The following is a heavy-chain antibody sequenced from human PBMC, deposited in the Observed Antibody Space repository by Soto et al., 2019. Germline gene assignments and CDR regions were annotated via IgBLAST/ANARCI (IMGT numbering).Heavy chain of an antibody. V-gene: IGHV1-69*04. CDR3: AREGRYCSGGSCYPDI. D-gene: IGHD2-15*01. Sequence: SVKVSCKASGGTFSSYTISWVRQAPGQGLEWMGRIIPILGIANYAQKFQGRVTITADKSTSTAYMELSSLRSEDTAVYYCAREGRYCSGGSCYPDIWGQGTMVTVSS. CDR1: GGTFSSYT. J-gene: IGHJ3*02. CDR2: IIPILGIA.